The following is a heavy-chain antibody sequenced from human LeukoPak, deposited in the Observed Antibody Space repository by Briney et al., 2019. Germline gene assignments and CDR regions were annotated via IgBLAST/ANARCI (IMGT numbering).Heavy chain of an antibody. Sequence: PGGSLRLSCAASGFTFSDYYMSWIRQAPGKGLEWVGRSRSKTNRYTTQYAASVKGRFTISRDDSKNSLYLQMNSLKTEDTAVYYCAREDSSGWGLDYWGLGTLVTVSS. V-gene: IGHV3-72*01. D-gene: IGHD6-19*01. CDR2: SRSKTNRYTT. CDR3: AREDSSGWGLDY. CDR1: GFTFSDYY. J-gene: IGHJ4*02.